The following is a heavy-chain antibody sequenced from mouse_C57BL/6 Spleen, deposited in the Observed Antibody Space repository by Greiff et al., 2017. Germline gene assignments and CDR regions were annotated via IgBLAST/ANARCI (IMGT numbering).Heavy chain of an antibody. Sequence: QVQLKQSGAELMKPGASVKLSCKATGYTFTGYWIEWVKQRPGHGLEWIGEILPGSGSTNSNEKFKGKATFTADTSSNTAYMQLSSLTTEDSAIYYCARKVVASTSYYAMDYWGQGTSVTVSS. CDR2: ILPGSGST. V-gene: IGHV1-9*01. J-gene: IGHJ4*01. D-gene: IGHD1-1*01. CDR1: GYTFTGYW. CDR3: ARKVVASTSYYAMDY.